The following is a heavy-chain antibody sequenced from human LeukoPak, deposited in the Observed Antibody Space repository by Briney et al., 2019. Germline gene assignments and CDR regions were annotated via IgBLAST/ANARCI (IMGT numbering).Heavy chain of an antibody. J-gene: IGHJ6*03. Sequence: SETLSLTCTVSGVSINSYYCSWIRQPPGKGLEWIGYIYDSGSTNYNPSLKSRVTMSVDTSKNQFSLKLSSVTAADTAVYYCARDKRVAVAGTYIYYYYMDVWGNGTTVTISS. D-gene: IGHD6-19*01. CDR1: GVSINSYY. V-gene: IGHV4-59*12. CDR2: IYDSGST. CDR3: ARDKRVAVAGTYIYYYYMDV.